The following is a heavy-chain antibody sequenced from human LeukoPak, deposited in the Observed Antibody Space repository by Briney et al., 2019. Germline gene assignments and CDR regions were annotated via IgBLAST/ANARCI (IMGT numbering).Heavy chain of an antibody. Sequence: ASVKVSCKASGGTFISYAISWVRQAPGQGLEWMGGIIPIFGTANYAQKFQGRVTITADKSTSTAYMELSSLRSEDTAVYYCARDRNTDFWSGYYTNYFDYWGQGTLVTVSS. J-gene: IGHJ4*02. D-gene: IGHD3-3*01. CDR3: ARDRNTDFWSGYYTNYFDY. V-gene: IGHV1-69*06. CDR2: IIPIFGTA. CDR1: GGTFISYA.